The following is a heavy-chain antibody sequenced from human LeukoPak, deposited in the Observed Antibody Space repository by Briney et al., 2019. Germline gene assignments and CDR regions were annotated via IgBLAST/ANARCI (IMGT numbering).Heavy chain of an antibody. CDR2: ISSSSSYI. D-gene: IGHD3-10*01. V-gene: IGHV3-21*01. CDR3: ARGARGYGSGSHKFAY. J-gene: IGHJ4*02. CDR1: GFTFSSYS. Sequence: GSLRLSCAASGFTFSSYSMNWVRQAPGKGLEWVSSISSSSSYIYYADSVKGRFTISRDNAKNSLYLQMNSLRAEDTAVYYCARGARGYGSGSHKFAYWGQGTLVTVSS.